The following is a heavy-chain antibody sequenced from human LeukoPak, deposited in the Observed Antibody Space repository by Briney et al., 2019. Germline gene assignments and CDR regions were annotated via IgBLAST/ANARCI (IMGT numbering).Heavy chain of an antibody. D-gene: IGHD3-3*01. V-gene: IGHV4-59*13. CDR1: GGSISGYY. J-gene: IGHJ3*02. CDR2: VYYSGAT. CDR3: ARVNFWSGYSIAFDI. Sequence: SETLSLTCTVSGGSISGYYWSWIRQPPGKGLEWIGYVYYSGATNHNPSLKSRVTMSLDTSKNQFCLKLSSVTAADTAIYYCARVNFWSGYSIAFDIWGQGTMVTVSS.